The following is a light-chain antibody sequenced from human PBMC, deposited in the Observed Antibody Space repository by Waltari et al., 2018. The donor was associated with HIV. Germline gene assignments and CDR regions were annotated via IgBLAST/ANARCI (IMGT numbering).Light chain of an antibody. CDR1: SSNIGAGYD. Sequence: SCDGSSSNIGAGYDVHWYKQVPGTSPKLVIYSNINRPSGVPDRFSASKSGTSASLAITGLQAEDEAHYYCQSHDRSLSGPWVFGGGTKLTVL. J-gene: IGLJ3*02. CDR2: SNI. CDR3: QSHDRSLSGPWV. V-gene: IGLV1-40*01.